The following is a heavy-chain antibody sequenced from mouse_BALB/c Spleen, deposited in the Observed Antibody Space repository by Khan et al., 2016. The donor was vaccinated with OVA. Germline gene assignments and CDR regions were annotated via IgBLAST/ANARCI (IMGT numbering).Heavy chain of an antibody. CDR2: IDPENDNT. V-gene: IGHV14-1*02. J-gene: IGHJ3*01. CDR1: GFNIKDYY. CDR3: TRDGYSPWFAY. D-gene: IGHD2-3*01. Sequence: VQLKESGAELVRPGALVKLSCKGSGFNIKDYYIHWVKQRPEQGLEWIGWIDPENDNTIYDPKFQGKASLTADTSSNTAYLQLSSLTSEDTAVYYCTRDGYSPWFAYWGQGTLITVSA.